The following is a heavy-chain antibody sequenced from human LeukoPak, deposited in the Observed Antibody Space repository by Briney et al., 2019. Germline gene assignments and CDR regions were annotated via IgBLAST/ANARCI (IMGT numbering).Heavy chain of an antibody. D-gene: IGHD1-26*01. CDR3: SRGEVIVGAVDY. Sequence: PSQTLSLTCTVSGGSISSGDYYWSWIRQPPGKGLEWIGYIYYSGSTYYNPSLKSRVTISVDTSKNQFSLKLSSVTAADTAVYYLSRGEVIVGAVDYWGQGTLVTVPS. V-gene: IGHV4-30-4*01. CDR1: GGSISSGDYY. J-gene: IGHJ4*01. CDR2: IYYSGST.